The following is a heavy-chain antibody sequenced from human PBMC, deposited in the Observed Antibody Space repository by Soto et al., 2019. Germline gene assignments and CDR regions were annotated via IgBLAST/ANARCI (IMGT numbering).Heavy chain of an antibody. CDR3: ARDPLEGMLSPLYSYDGMAA. J-gene: IGHJ6*01. CDR2: ISAYNGNT. D-gene: IGHD2-8*01. Sequence: QVQLVQSGAEVKKPGASVKVSCKASGYTFTSYGISWVRQAPGQGLEWMGWISAYNGNTKYAQKLQGRVTMTTDTPTSTDYMELRSLRYAATAAYYCARDPLEGMLSPLYSYDGMAAWGQGTPVTVS. V-gene: IGHV1-18*04. CDR1: GYTFTSYG.